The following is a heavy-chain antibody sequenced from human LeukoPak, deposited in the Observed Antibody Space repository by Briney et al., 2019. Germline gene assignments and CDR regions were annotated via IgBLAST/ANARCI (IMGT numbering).Heavy chain of an antibody. CDR1: GGSFSGYY. D-gene: IGHD6-19*01. Sequence: SETLSLTCAVYGGSFSGYYWSWIRQPPGKGLEWIGEINHSGSTSYNPSLKSRVTISVDTSKNQFSLKLSSVTAADTAVYYCARGWRGWSYYFDYWGQGTLVTVSS. CDR2: INHSGST. J-gene: IGHJ4*02. CDR3: ARGWRGWSYYFDY. V-gene: IGHV4-34*01.